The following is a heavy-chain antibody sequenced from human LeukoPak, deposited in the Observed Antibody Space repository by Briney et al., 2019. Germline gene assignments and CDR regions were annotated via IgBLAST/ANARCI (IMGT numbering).Heavy chain of an antibody. D-gene: IGHD2-2*01. Sequence: GGSLRLSCAASGFTVSSNYMSWVRQAPGKGLEWVSVIYSGGKTHYADSVKGRFTISRDNAKNSLYLQMNSLRAEDTAVFYCARDWGGYCSSTSCYSHMDVWGKGTTVTVSS. CDR1: GFTVSSNY. CDR2: IYSGGKT. CDR3: ARDWGGYCSSTSCYSHMDV. V-gene: IGHV3-53*01. J-gene: IGHJ6*03.